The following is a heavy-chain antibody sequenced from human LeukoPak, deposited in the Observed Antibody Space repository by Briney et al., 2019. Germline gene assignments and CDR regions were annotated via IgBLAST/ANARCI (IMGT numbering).Heavy chain of an antibody. Sequence: PSETLSLTCTVSGGSISSSSYYWGWIRQPPGKGLEWIGSIYYSGSTYYNPSLKSRVTISVDTSKNQFSLKLGSVTAADTAVYYCAELGITMIGGVWGKGTTVTISS. CDR3: AELGITMIGGV. V-gene: IGHV4-39*01. J-gene: IGHJ6*04. CDR2: IYYSGST. CDR1: GGSISSSSYY. D-gene: IGHD3-10*02.